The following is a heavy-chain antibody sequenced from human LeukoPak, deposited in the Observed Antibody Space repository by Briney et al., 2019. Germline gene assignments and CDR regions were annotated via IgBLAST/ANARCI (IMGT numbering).Heavy chain of an antibody. CDR2: INPNSGGT. D-gene: IGHD2/OR15-2a*01. J-gene: IGHJ4*02. V-gene: IGHV1-2*02. CDR1: GYTFSGYY. CDR3: ARERGVILSHFDY. Sequence: ASVKVSCKASGYTFSGYYMHWVRQAPGQGLEWMGWINPNSGGTNYAQKFQGRVTMARDTSISTGYMEMSSLRSDDTAVYYCARERGVILSHFDYWGQGTLVTVSS.